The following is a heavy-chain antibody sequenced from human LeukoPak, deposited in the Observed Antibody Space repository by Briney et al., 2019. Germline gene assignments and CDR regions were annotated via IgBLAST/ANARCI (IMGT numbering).Heavy chain of an antibody. J-gene: IGHJ5*02. CDR2: IWYDGSNK. V-gene: IGHV3-33*01. Sequence: GGSLRLSCAASGFTFSSYGMHWVRQAPGKGLEWVAVIWYDGSNKYYADSVKGRFTISRDNSKNTLYLQMNSLRAEDTAVYYCARDKSSSSWPYNWFDPWGQGTLVTVSS. D-gene: IGHD6-13*01. CDR1: GFTFSSYG. CDR3: ARDKSSSSWPYNWFDP.